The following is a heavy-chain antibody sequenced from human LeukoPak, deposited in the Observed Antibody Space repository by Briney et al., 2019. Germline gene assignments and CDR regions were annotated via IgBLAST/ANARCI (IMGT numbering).Heavy chain of an antibody. J-gene: IGHJ4*02. CDR2: IIPIFGTA. CDR1: GGTFSSYA. CDR3: ARSSRISEYYYDSSGYYYFDY. V-gene: IGHV1-69*13. Sequence: ASVKVSCKASGGTFSSYAISWVRQAPGQGLEWMGGIIPIFGTANYAQKFQGRVTITADESTSTAYMELSSLRSEDTAVYCCARSSRISEYYYDSSGYYYFDYWGQGTLVTVSS. D-gene: IGHD3-22*01.